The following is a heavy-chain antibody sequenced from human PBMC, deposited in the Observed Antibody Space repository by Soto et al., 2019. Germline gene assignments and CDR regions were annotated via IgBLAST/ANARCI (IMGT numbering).Heavy chain of an antibody. Sequence: QVQLQESGPGLVKPSETLSLTCTVSGGSVSSGSYYWSWIRQPPGKGLEWIGYIYYSGSTNYNPPLKSRVTISVDTSKNQFSLKLSSVTAADTAVYYCARGVGVVTFFDYWGQGTLVTVSS. CDR1: GGSVSSGSYY. CDR3: ARGVGVVTFFDY. V-gene: IGHV4-61*01. J-gene: IGHJ4*02. D-gene: IGHD3-3*01. CDR2: IYYSGST.